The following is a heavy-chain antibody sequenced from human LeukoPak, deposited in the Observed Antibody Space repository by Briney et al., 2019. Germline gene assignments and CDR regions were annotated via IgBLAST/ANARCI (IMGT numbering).Heavy chain of an antibody. J-gene: IGHJ6*03. CDR1: GFTFNNYG. V-gene: IGHV3-23*01. Sequence: GGTLRLSCAASGFTFNNYGMSWVRQAPGKGLEWVSTISGRSVATDYADSVKGRFTISRDNSMNTLFLQINNLRAEDTAVYYCAKGSAVRGVEDYYYYYMDAWGKGTTVTISS. CDR2: ISGRSVAT. D-gene: IGHD3-10*01. CDR3: AKGSAVRGVEDYYYYYMDA.